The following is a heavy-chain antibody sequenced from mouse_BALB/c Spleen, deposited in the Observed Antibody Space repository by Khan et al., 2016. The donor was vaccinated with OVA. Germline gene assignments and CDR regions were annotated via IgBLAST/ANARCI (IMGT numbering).Heavy chain of an antibody. CDR1: GYSFTSYL. CDR2: FYPGNGDT. D-gene: IGHD1-3*01. V-gene: IGHV1-5*01. CDR3: ARGGYSSFAY. Sequence: VQLQQSGTVLARPGASVKMSCKASGYSFTSYLIHWVKQRPGQGLEWIGDFYPGNGDTTYNQKFKDKAKLTAGTSANTAYMEISSLTNEDSAVYYCARGGYSSFAYWGQGTLVTVSA. J-gene: IGHJ3*01.